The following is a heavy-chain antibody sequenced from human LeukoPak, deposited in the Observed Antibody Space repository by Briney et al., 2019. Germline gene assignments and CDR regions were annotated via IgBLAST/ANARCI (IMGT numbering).Heavy chain of an antibody. CDR2: IYHSGST. Sequence: SGTLSLTCAVSGGSISSSDWWSWVRQPPGKGLEWIGEIYHSGSTNYNPSLKSRVTISVDESKNQFSLKLSSVTAADTAVYYCATSYYYDSSGYRDAFDIWGQGTMVTVSS. V-gene: IGHV4-4*02. CDR1: GGSISSSDW. J-gene: IGHJ3*02. CDR3: ATSYYYDSSGYRDAFDI. D-gene: IGHD3-22*01.